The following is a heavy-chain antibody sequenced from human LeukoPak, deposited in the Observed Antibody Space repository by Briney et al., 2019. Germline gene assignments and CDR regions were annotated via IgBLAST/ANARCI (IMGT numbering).Heavy chain of an antibody. CDR1: GFTFSNYA. V-gene: IGHV3-23*01. CDR3: AKDRGYYGSGSNGMDV. J-gene: IGHJ6*04. CDR2: ISDSGGST. D-gene: IGHD3-10*01. Sequence: RGSLRLSCAASGFTFSNYAMSWVRQAPGKGLEWVSVISDSGGSTYYADSVKGRFTISRDNSKNTLYLQMNSLRDEDTAVYYCAKDRGYYGSGSNGMDVWGKGTTVTVSS.